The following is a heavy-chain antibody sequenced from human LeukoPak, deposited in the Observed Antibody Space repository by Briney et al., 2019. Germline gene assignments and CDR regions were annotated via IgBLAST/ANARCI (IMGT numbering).Heavy chain of an antibody. CDR3: ARDEYKADAY. Sequence: PGASLRLSCAASGFTFTSYALDWVRQAPGKGLEWISVISGDGDSTHYAGSVKGRFTISRDNSKNTLYLQMNSLKADDTAVYYCARDEYKADAYWGQGTLVTVSS. D-gene: IGHD2/OR15-2a*01. J-gene: IGHJ4*02. CDR1: GFTFTSYA. CDR2: ISGDGDST. V-gene: IGHV3-23*01.